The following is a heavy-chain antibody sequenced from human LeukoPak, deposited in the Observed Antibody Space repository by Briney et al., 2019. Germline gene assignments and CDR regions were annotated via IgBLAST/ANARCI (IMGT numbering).Heavy chain of an antibody. V-gene: IGHV4-39*07. CDR2: IYYSGST. J-gene: IGHJ6*02. D-gene: IGHD1-26*01. CDR1: GGSISSSSYY. Sequence: SETLSLTCTVSGGSISSSSYYWGWIRQPPGKGLEWIGSIYYSGSTYYNPSLKSRVTISVDTSKNQFSLKLSSVTAADTAVYYCAVPGRFLFYGMDVWGQGTTVTVSS. CDR3: AVPGRFLFYGMDV.